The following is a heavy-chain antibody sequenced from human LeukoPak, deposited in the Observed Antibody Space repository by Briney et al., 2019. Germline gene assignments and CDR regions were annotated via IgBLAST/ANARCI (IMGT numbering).Heavy chain of an antibody. Sequence: SETLSLTCAVSGGSISSSNWWSWVRQPPGKGLEWIGEIYHSGSTNYNPSLKSRVTISVDKSKNQFSLKLSSVTAADTAVYYCARAGYDFWSGYSGYTIDYWGQGTLVTVSS. CDR1: GGSISSSNW. J-gene: IGHJ4*02. CDR3: ARAGYDFWSGYSGYTIDY. V-gene: IGHV4-4*02. CDR2: IYHSGST. D-gene: IGHD3-3*01.